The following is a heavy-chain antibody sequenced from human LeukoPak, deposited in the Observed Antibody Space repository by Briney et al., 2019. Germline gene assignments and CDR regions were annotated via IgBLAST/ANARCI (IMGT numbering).Heavy chain of an antibody. CDR3: AKEERVVITRPFWYDY. CDR1: GFTFSNFG. Sequence: GGSLRLSCAASGFTFSNFGMSWVRQAPGKGLEWVSGIIDSGDSTFYGDSVKGRFTISRDNSKNTLYLQMNSLRAEDTAVYYCAKEERVVITRPFWYDYWGQGTLVTVSS. D-gene: IGHD3-22*01. J-gene: IGHJ4*02. V-gene: IGHV3-23*01. CDR2: IIDSGDST.